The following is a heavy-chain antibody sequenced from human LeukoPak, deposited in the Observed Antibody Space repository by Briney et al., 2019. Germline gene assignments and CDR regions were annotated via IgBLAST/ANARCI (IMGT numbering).Heavy chain of an antibody. Sequence: GRSLRLSCAASGFTFSSYGMHWVRQAPGKGLEWVAVLWYDGSNNYYADSVKGRFTISRDNSKNALYLQMNSLRAEDTAVYYCARRNYYDSSGYLIDYWGQGTLVTVSS. V-gene: IGHV3-33*01. CDR3: ARRNYYDSSGYLIDY. D-gene: IGHD3-22*01. CDR1: GFTFSSYG. CDR2: LWYDGSNN. J-gene: IGHJ4*02.